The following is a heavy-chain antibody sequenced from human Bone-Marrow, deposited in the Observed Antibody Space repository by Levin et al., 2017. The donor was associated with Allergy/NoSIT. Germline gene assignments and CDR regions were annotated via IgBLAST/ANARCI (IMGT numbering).Heavy chain of an antibody. D-gene: IGHD1-26*01. V-gene: IGHV3-23*01. CDR3: AKSVPGWGGSGKYPRQHDS. CDR2: ISDDGRTT. J-gene: IGHJ4*02. Sequence: GGSLRLSCAASGFTFNIYAMNWVRQAPGKGLEWVSGISDDGRTTYYADSARGRFTVSRDNSRNTLYLQIDSLRADDTAVYFCAKSVPGWGGSGKYPRQHDSWGQGTLVIVSS. CDR1: GFTFNIYA.